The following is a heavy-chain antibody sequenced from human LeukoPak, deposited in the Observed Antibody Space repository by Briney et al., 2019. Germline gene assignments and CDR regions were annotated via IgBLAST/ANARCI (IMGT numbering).Heavy chain of an antibody. Sequence: GASVKVSCKASGYTFTGYYMHWVRQAPGQGLEWMGRISPNSGGTNYAQKFQGRVTMTRDTSISTAYMELSRLRSDDTAVYYCARFSSSWYGYYFDYWGQGTLVTVSS. D-gene: IGHD6-13*01. CDR3: ARFSSSWYGYYFDY. CDR2: ISPNSGGT. J-gene: IGHJ4*02. CDR1: GYTFTGYY. V-gene: IGHV1-2*06.